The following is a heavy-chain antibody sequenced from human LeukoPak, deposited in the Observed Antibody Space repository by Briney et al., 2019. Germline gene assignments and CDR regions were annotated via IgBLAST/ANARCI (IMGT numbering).Heavy chain of an antibody. Sequence: GGSLRLSCAASGFTFSSYAMSWVRQAPGKGLEWVSAISGSGGSTYYADSVKGRFTISRDNSKNTLYLQMNSLRAEDTAVYYFAKVFWFHTNWNPVKFDYWGQGTLVTVSS. CDR3: AKVFWFHTNWNPVKFDY. V-gene: IGHV3-23*01. CDR2: ISGSGGST. D-gene: IGHD1-20*01. CDR1: GFTFSSYA. J-gene: IGHJ4*02.